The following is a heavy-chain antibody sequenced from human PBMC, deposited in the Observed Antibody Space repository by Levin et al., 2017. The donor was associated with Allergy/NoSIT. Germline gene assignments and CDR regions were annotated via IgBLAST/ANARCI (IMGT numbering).Heavy chain of an antibody. V-gene: IGHV1-69*06. CDR3: ARDSSLEGFDY. CDR1: ADTFNSYA. J-gene: IGHJ4*02. D-gene: IGHD3-10*01. CDR2: IIPIFGTT. Sequence: ASVKVSCKASADTFNSYAIVWVRQAPGQGLDWMGAIIPIFGTTSSAQKFQGRVTITAEKSTSTVYLELTGLTSEDTAMYFCARDSSLEGFDYWGQGTLVTVSS.